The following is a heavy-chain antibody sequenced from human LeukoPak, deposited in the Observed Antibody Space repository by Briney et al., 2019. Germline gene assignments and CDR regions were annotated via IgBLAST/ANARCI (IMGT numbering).Heavy chain of an antibody. Sequence: SVKVSCTASGGTFSSHTMSWVRQAPEQGLEWMGRIIPLFGIVNYAQKFQDRVTITADKSTSTAYMELSSLRSEDTAVYYCARVTGPRYCSSTIGPCYYYYGMDVWGKGTTVTVSS. CDR1: GGTFSSHT. CDR3: ARVTGPRYCSSTIGPCYYYYGMDV. J-gene: IGHJ6*04. CDR2: IIPLFGIV. V-gene: IGHV1-69*02. D-gene: IGHD2-2*01.